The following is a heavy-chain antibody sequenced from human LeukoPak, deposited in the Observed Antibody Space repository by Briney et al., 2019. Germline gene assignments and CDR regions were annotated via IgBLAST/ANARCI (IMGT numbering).Heavy chain of an antibody. D-gene: IGHD4-11*01. CDR3: AKFDRYSKPLYYYYMDV. J-gene: IGHJ6*03. CDR1: GFTFSGSA. CDR2: IRSKANSYAT. Sequence: GGSLRLSCAASGFTFSGSAMHWVRQASGKGLEWVGRIRSKANSYATAYAASVKGRFTISRDDSKNTAYLQMNSLKTEDTAVYYCAKFDRYSKPLYYYYMDVWGKGTTVTVSS. V-gene: IGHV3-73*01.